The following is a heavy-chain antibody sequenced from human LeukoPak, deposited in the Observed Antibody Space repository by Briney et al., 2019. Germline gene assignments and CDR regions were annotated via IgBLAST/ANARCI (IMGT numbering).Heavy chain of an antibody. CDR2: INHSGST. J-gene: IGHJ5*02. CDR1: GGSFSGYY. Sequence: SETLSLTCAVYGGSFSGYYWSWIRQPPGKGLEWIGEINHSGSTNYNPSLKSQVTISVDTSKNQFSLKLSSVTAADTAVYYCARGAYDSSGYSYNWFDPWGQGTLVTVSS. CDR3: ARGAYDSSGYSYNWFDP. V-gene: IGHV4-34*01. D-gene: IGHD3-22*01.